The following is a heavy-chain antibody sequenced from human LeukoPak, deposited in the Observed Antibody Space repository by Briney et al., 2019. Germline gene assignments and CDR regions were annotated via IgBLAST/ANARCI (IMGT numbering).Heavy chain of an antibody. CDR3: ARGYDRNGYQSRGFDY. J-gene: IGHJ4*02. CDR2: IYPSGDS. V-gene: IGHV4-61*02. D-gene: IGHD3-22*01. Sequence: SQTLSLTCTVSGGSISSGSFYWSWIRQTAGKGLEWIGRIYPSGDSQYSPSFRSRATISLDTRNQFSLKLSSVTAADTAVYFCARGYDRNGYQSRGFDYWGQGTLVNVSS. CDR1: GGSISSGSFY.